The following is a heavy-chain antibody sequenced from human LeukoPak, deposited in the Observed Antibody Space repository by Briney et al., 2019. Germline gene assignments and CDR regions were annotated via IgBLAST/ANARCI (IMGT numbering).Heavy chain of an antibody. D-gene: IGHD6-19*01. CDR2: VSHEGTSK. J-gene: IGHJ4*02. V-gene: IGHV3-30*18. CDR1: GYPFSGSD. Sequence: GGSLRLSCAASGYPFSGSDIHWVRQAPGKGLEWVAFVSHEGTSKFYAESVKGRFGISRDNSKSTTYLQMNGLRPDDAAVYYCAKTTGGWPRFFDHWGQGTLVAVSS. CDR3: AKTTGGWPRFFDH.